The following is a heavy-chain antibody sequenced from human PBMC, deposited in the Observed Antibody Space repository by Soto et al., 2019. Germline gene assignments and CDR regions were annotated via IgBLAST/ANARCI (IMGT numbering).Heavy chain of an antibody. CDR1: GFSLSTSGVG. Sequence: QITLKESGPTLVKPTQTLTLTCTFSGFSLSTSGVGVGWIRQPPGKALEWLALIYWDDDKRYSPSLKSRLTITKDTSKNQVVLTMTNMDPVDTATYYCAHSGYYDILTGLNIYASFDYWGQGTLVTVSS. D-gene: IGHD3-9*01. V-gene: IGHV2-5*02. CDR2: IYWDDDK. J-gene: IGHJ4*02. CDR3: AHSGYYDILTGLNIYASFDY.